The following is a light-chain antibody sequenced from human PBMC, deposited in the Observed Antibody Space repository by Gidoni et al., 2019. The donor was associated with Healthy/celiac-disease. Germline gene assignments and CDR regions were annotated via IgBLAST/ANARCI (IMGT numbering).Light chain of an antibody. Sequence: DIQMTQSHSSLSASVGDRVTITCRASQSISSYLNWYQQKPGQAPKLLIYAASSLQSGVASRFSGSGSGTDFTLTISSLQPEDFATYYCQQSYSTPPAFGGGTKVEIK. J-gene: IGKJ4*01. CDR3: QQSYSTPPA. CDR2: AAS. V-gene: IGKV1-39*01. CDR1: QSISSY.